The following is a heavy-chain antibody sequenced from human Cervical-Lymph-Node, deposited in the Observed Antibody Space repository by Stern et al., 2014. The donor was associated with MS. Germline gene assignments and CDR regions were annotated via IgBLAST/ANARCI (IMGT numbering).Heavy chain of an antibody. V-gene: IGHV3-9*01. CDR1: GFNFDDYA. CDR3: AKDPYSSSSHWFDP. CDR2: ISWNSGSI. J-gene: IGHJ5*02. Sequence: QLVESGGGLVQPGRSLRLSCAASGFNFDDYAMHWVRQAPGKGLEWVSGISWNSGSIGYADSVKGRFTISRDNAKNSLYLQMNSLRAEDTAFYYCAKDPYSSSSHWFDPWGQGTLVTVSS. D-gene: IGHD6-6*01.